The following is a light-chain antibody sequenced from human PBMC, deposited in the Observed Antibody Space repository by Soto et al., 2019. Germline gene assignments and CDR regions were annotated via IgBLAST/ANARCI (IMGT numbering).Light chain of an antibody. CDR3: QQYNSYAWT. V-gene: IGKV1-5*01. J-gene: IGKJ1*01. Sequence: DIRMTQSPSTLSGSVGGRVTITCRASQSISTWLAWYQQEPGKAPKLLIYDASSLESGVPSRFSGSGSGTEFTLTISSLQPDDFATYYCQQYNSYAWTFGQGTKVDI. CDR2: DAS. CDR1: QSISTW.